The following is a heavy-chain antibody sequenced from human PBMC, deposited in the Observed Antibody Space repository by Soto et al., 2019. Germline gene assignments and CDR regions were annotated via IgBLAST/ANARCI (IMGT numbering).Heavy chain of an antibody. Sequence: AASVKVSCKASGYTFTSHAMHWVRQAPGQRLEWMGWINAGNGNTKYSQKFQGRVTITTDTSASTAYMELSSLRSEDTAVYYCARDGIAAAGTSWFDPWGQGTLVTVSS. CDR2: INAGNGNT. D-gene: IGHD6-13*01. V-gene: IGHV1-3*01. CDR1: GYTFTSHA. CDR3: ARDGIAAAGTSWFDP. J-gene: IGHJ5*02.